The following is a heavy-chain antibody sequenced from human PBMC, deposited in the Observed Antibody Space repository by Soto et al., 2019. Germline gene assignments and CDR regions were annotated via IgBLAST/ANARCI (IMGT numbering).Heavy chain of an antibody. CDR2: IYYSGST. CDR1: GGSISSGGYY. J-gene: IGHJ6*02. V-gene: IGHV4-31*03. Sequence: QVQLQESGPGLVKPSQTLSLTCTVSGGSISSGGYYWSWIRQHPGKGLERIGYIYYSGSTYYNPSLKSRVTISVDTSKNQFSLKLSSVTAADTAVYYCARAPMGTVTNYCYYYGMDVWGQGTTVTVSS. D-gene: IGHD4-17*01. CDR3: ARAPMGTVTNYCYYYGMDV.